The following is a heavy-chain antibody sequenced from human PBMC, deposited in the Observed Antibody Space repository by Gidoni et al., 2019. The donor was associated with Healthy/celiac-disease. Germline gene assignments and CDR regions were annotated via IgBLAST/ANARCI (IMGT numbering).Heavy chain of an antibody. D-gene: IGHD3-10*01. J-gene: IGHJ3*02. CDR1: FSTFTSYG. CDR2: ISAYNGNR. V-gene: IGHV1-18*01. Sequence: QVQLVPSGAEVKKPGTLVKVSCKDSFSTFTSYGIRWVRQDPGQGLEWMGWISAYNGNRTGAQRLQGRVTMTTDTTTSTAYMELRSLRSDDRAVYYCARESMGLGAFESWGQGTMVTVSS. CDR3: ARESMGLGAFES.